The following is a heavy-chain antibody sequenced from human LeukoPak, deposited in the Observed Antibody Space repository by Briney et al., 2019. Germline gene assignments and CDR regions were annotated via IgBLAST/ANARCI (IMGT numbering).Heavy chain of an antibody. D-gene: IGHD6-13*01. CDR3: ARHEDSSLGYFDY. J-gene: IGHJ4*02. CDR2: IYTSGST. V-gene: IGHV4-4*09. Sequence: SETLSLTCTVSGGSISSYYWSRIRQPPGKGLEWIGYIYTSGSTNYNPSFKSRVTISVDTSKNQFSLKLSSVTAADTAVYYCARHEDSSLGYFDYWGQGTLVTVSS. CDR1: GGSISSYY.